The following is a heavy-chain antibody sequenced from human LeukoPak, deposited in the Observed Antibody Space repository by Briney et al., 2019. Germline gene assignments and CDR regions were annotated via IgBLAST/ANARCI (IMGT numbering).Heavy chain of an antibody. CDR3: ARLYPGYYYYMDV. J-gene: IGHJ6*03. D-gene: IGHD2/OR15-2a*01. V-gene: IGHV4-4*09. CDR1: GGSISSYY. Sequence: SETLSLTCTVAGGSISSYYCSWIRQPPGKGLEWIGYIYSIVSSNYDPSLMSRVTISLDTSKNQFSLRLSSVTAADTDVYYCARLYPGYYYYMDVWGKGTTITVSS. CDR2: IYSIVSS.